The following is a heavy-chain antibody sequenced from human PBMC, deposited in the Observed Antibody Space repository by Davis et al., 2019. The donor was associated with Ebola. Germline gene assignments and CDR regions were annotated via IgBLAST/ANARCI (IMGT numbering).Heavy chain of an antibody. CDR2: ISAYDGNT. CDR1: GYTFTSYG. Sequence: AASVQVSCKASGYTFTSYGITWVRQAPGQGLEWMGWISAYDGNTNYVQKFQGRVTMTTDTSTSTAYLELRSLRSDDTAVYYCARVFGEIVATNFHFWGQGTLVTVSS. V-gene: IGHV1-18*04. J-gene: IGHJ4*02. D-gene: IGHD5-12*01. CDR3: ARVFGEIVATNFHF.